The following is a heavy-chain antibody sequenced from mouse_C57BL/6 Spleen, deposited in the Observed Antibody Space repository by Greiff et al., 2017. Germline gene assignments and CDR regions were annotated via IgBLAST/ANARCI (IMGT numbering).Heavy chain of an antibody. CDR3: ARGGFTTVAPSY. D-gene: IGHD1-1*01. CDR2: INPNNGGT. V-gene: IGHV1-22*01. CDR1: GYTFTDYN. Sequence: QLQQSGPELVKPGASVKMSCKASGYTFTDYNMHWVKQSHGKSLEWIGYINPNNGGTSYNQKFKGKATLTVNKSSSTAYMELRSLTSEDSAVYYCARGGFTTVAPSYWGQGTTLTVSS. J-gene: IGHJ2*01.